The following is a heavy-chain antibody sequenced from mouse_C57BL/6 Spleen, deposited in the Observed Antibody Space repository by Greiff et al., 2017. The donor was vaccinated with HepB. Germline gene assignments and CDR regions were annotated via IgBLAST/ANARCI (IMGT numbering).Heavy chain of an antibody. D-gene: IGHD2-2*01. V-gene: IGHV1-61*01. CDR2: IYPSDSET. Sequence: QVQLQQPGAELVRPGSSVKLSCKASGYTFTSYWMEWVKQRPGQGLEWIGNIYPSDSETHYNQKFKDKATLTVDKSSSTAYMQLSSLTSEDSAVYYCARSGGYGYWGQGTTLTVSS. CDR1: GYTFTSYW. J-gene: IGHJ2*01. CDR3: ARSGGYGY.